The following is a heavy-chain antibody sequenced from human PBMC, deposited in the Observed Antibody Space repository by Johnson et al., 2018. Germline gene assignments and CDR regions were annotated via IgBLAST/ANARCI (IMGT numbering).Heavy chain of an antibody. V-gene: IGHV1-46*01. Sequence: QVQLVQSGAEVQKPGASVKVSCKASGYTFTSYYMHWVRQAHGQGLEWMGIINPSGGSTNYAQKFQGRVTITADESTSTAYMELSSLRSEDAAIYYCVRASYSNAFDIWGQGTMVTVSS. CDR2: INPSGGST. CDR3: VRASYSNAFDI. CDR1: GYTFTSYY. J-gene: IGHJ3*02. D-gene: IGHD6-13*01.